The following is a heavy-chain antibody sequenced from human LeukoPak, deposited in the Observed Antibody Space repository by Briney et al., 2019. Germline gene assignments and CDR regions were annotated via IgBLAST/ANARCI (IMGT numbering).Heavy chain of an antibody. CDR3: TRSVAWNERFDS. Sequence: PSETLSLTCTVSGGSTSSYYWSWIRQPAGKGLEWIGRISPSGSASGTISYNPSLKSRVTMSVDTSKNVFSLKLTSVTAADTALYYCTRSVAWNERFDSWGQGTLVTVSS. CDR1: GGSTSSYY. V-gene: IGHV4-4*07. D-gene: IGHD1-1*01. J-gene: IGHJ4*02. CDR2: ISPSGSASGTI.